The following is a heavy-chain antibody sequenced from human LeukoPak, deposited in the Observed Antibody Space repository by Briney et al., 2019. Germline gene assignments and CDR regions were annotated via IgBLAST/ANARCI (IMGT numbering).Heavy chain of an antibody. D-gene: IGHD3-22*01. Sequence: GRSLRLSCAASGFTFSSYAMHWVRQAPGKGLEWVAVISYDGSNKYYADSVKGRFTISRDNSKNTLYLQMNSLRAEDTAVYYCAKDETYDSSGYYYPRPSDYWGQGTLVTVSS. CDR1: GFTFSSYA. V-gene: IGHV3-30*04. J-gene: IGHJ4*02. CDR2: ISYDGSNK. CDR3: AKDETYDSSGYYYPRPSDY.